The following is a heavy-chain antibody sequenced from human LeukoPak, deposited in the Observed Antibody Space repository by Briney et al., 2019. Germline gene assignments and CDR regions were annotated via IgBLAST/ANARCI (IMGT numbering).Heavy chain of an antibody. CDR3: ARDRVGSGWPRPYYFEV. V-gene: IGHV1-2*02. CDR2: INPNTGAT. J-gene: IGHJ4*02. Sequence: ASVKVSCKASGYTLTGYYLHWVRQAPGQGLEWMGWINPNTGATHSAQKFQGRITMTRDTSISAAYMDLSRLRSDDTAVYYCARDRVGSGWPRPYYFEVWGQGTLVTVSS. D-gene: IGHD6-19*01. CDR1: GYTLTGYY.